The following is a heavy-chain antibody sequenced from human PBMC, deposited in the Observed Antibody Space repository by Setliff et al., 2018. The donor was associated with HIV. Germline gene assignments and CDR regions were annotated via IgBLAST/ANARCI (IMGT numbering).Heavy chain of an antibody. Sequence: SETLSLTCTVSGGSISSDSYYWGWIRQPPGKGLEWIGSIYHGGNTRYNPSLKSRLTMSIDKSKNQVSLELSSVTAADTAVYYCGRTMTYYYLCMDVWGNGTTVTVSS. CDR1: GGSISSDSYY. CDR2: IYHGGNT. J-gene: IGHJ6*03. CDR3: GRTMTYYYLCMDV. V-gene: IGHV4-39*07.